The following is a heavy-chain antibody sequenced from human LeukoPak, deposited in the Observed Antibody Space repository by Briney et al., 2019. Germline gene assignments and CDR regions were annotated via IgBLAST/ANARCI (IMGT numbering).Heavy chain of an antibody. CDR3: AKEDYSSSFHY. D-gene: IGHD4-11*01. CDR2: ISYDGSNK. V-gene: IGHV3-30*18. J-gene: IGHJ4*02. Sequence: PGRSLRLSCAASGFTFSSYGMHWVRQAPSKGLEWVAVISYDGSNKYYADSVKGRFTISRDNSKNTLYLQMNSLRAEDTAVYYCAKEDYSSSFHYWGQGTLVTVST. CDR1: GFTFSSYG.